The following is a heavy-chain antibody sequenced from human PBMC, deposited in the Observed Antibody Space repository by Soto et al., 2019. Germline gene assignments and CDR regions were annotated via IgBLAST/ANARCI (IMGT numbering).Heavy chain of an antibody. J-gene: IGHJ5*02. Sequence: QITLKESGPTLVKPTQTLTLTCTFSGFSLSTSGVGVGWTRQPPGKALEWLAFIYWDDDKRYSPSLKSRLTITKXTXKHXVVLTMTNMDPVDTATYYCAHRRVVPAKGNNWFDTWGQGTLVIVSS. CDR3: AHRRVVPAKGNNWFDT. V-gene: IGHV2-5*02. CDR1: GFSLSTSGVG. CDR2: IYWDDDK. D-gene: IGHD2-15*01.